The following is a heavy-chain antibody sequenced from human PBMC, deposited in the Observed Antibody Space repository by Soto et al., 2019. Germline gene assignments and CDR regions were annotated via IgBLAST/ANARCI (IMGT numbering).Heavy chain of an antibody. D-gene: IGHD6-13*01. Sequence: PSETLSLTCTVSGGSISSGDYYWSWIRQPPGKGLEWIGYIYYSGSTYYNPSLKSRVTISVDTSKNQFSLKLSSVTAADTAVYYCARVGASSSPRYGMDVWGQGTTVTV. CDR2: IYYSGST. J-gene: IGHJ6*02. CDR3: ARVGASSSPRYGMDV. V-gene: IGHV4-30-4*01. CDR1: GGSISSGDYY.